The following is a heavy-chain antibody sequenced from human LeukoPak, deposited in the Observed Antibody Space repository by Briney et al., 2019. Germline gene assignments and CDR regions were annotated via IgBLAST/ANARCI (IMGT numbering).Heavy chain of an antibody. D-gene: IGHD3-22*01. CDR3: ARARGDYYDSSGYYSTFDY. Sequence: SETLSLTCAVYGGPFSGYYWSWIRQPPGKGLGWIVEINHSGSANYNPSLKSRVTISVDMSKNQFSLKLSSVTAADTAVYYCARARGDYYDSSGYYSTFDYWGQGTLVTVSS. J-gene: IGHJ4*02. V-gene: IGHV4-34*01. CDR2: INHSGSA. CDR1: GGPFSGYY.